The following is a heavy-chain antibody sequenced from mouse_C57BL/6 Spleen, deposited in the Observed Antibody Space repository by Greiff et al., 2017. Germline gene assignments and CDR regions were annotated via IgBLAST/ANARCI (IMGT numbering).Heavy chain of an antibody. CDR2: IDPSDSET. J-gene: IGHJ1*03. V-gene: IGHV1-52*01. CDR1: GYTFTSYW. CDR3: ARRYYGPPRHFDV. Sequence: QVQLQQPGAELVRPGSSVKLSCKASGYTFTSYWMHWVKQRPIQGLEWIGNIDPSDSETHYNQKFKDKATLTVDKSSSTAYMQLSSLTSEDSAVYYGARRYYGPPRHFDVWGTGTTVTVSS. D-gene: IGHD1-1*01.